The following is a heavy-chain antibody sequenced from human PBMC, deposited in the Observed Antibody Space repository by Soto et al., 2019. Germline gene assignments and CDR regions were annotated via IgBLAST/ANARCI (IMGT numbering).Heavy chain of an antibody. V-gene: IGHV4-39*01. CDR1: GDSGGFISSRSYH. J-gene: IGHJ4*02. CDR3: ARHPPYGPLDY. D-gene: IGHD4-17*01. Sequence: PLETQSLTCTVSGDSGGFISSRSYHWGWIRQPPGEGLEWIGSIYYSGSTYYNPSLKSRVTISGDTSKNQFSLRLTSVTAADTAVYYCARHPPYGPLDYWGQGTLVTVSS. CDR2: IYYSGST.